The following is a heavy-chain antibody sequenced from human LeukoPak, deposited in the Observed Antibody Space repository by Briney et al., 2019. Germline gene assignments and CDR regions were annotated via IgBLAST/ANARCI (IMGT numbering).Heavy chain of an antibody. J-gene: IGHJ6*02. D-gene: IGHD3-10*01. V-gene: IGHV3-20*01. CDR2: INWNGGST. CDR1: GFTFDDYG. Sequence: PGGSLRLSCAASGFTFDDYGMSWVRQAPGKGLEWVSGINWNGGSTGYADSVKGRFTISRDNAKNSLYLQMNSLRAEDTALYHCARGSGSYSYHYGMDVWGQGTTVTVSS. CDR3: ARGSGSYSYHYGMDV.